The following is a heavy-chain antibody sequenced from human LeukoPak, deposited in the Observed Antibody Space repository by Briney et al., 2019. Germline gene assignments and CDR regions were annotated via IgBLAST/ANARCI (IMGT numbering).Heavy chain of an antibody. J-gene: IGHJ2*01. V-gene: IGHV4-59*01. D-gene: IGHD1-1*01. Sequence: SETLSLTCTVSGGSINSYYWSWTRQPPGKGLEWVGYIYYSGSTNYNPSLKSRVTISVDTSKNQFSLKLSSVTAAGTAVYYCARGPYWNDGYFDLWGRGTLVTVSS. CDR3: ARGPYWNDGYFDL. CDR1: GGSINSYY. CDR2: IYYSGST.